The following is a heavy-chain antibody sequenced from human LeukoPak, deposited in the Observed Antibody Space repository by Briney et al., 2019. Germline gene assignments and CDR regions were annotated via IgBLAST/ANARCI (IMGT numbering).Heavy chain of an antibody. J-gene: IGHJ4*02. CDR3: ATWRTAKTGFDY. V-gene: IGHV4-39*01. CDR1: GGSISSSGYY. D-gene: IGHD1-1*01. CDR2: TYYSGSP. Sequence: SETLSLTCTVSGGSISSSGYYWAWIRQPPGKGLECIGSTYYSGSPYYNPSLKSRVTISVDTSKNQFSLRLSSVTAADTAVYYCATWRTAKTGFDYWGQGTLVTVSS.